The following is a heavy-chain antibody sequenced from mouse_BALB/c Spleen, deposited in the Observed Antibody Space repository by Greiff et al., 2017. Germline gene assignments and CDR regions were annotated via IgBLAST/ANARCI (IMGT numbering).Heavy chain of an antibody. J-gene: IGHJ2*01. CDR1: GYTFSSYW. Sequence: QVQLQQPGSELVRPGASVKISCKATGYTFSSYWIEWVKQRPGHGLEWIGEILPGSGSTNYNEKFKGKATFTADTSSNTAYMQLSSLTSEDSAVYYCAREGNLDYWGQGTTLTVSS. V-gene: IGHV1-9*01. CDR3: AREGNLDY. CDR2: ILPGSGST. D-gene: IGHD2-1*01.